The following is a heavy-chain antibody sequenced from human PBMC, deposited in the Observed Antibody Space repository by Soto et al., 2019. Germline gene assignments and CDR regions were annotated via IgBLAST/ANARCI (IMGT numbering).Heavy chain of an antibody. V-gene: IGHV3-48*01. Sequence: EVQLVESGGGLVQPGGSLRLSCAASGFTFSSYSMNWVRQAPGKGLEWVSYISSSSSTIYYADSVKGRFTISRDNAKKSLYLQMNSLRAEDTAVYYCAMDTVTAVFDYWGQGTLVTVSS. D-gene: IGHD4-17*01. CDR3: AMDTVTAVFDY. J-gene: IGHJ4*02. CDR1: GFTFSSYS. CDR2: ISSSSSTI.